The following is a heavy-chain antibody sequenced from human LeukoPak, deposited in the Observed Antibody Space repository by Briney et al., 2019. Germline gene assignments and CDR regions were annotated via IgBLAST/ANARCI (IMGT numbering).Heavy chain of an antibody. CDR1: GGTFSSYA. Sequence: ASVKVSCKASGGTFSSYAISWVRQAPGQGLEWMGWINPNSGDTNYAQKFQGRVSMTGDTSISTAYMELSRLRSDDTAVYYCARTLVVNDAFDIWGQGTMVTVSS. J-gene: IGHJ3*02. CDR2: INPNSGDT. D-gene: IGHD3-22*01. V-gene: IGHV1-2*02. CDR3: ARTLVVNDAFDI.